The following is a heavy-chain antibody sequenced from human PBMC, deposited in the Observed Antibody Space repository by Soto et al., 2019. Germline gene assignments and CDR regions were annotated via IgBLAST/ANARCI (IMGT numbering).Heavy chain of an antibody. CDR2: INHSGST. J-gene: IGHJ4*02. V-gene: IGHV4-34*01. D-gene: IGHD3-3*01. CDR3: ARRRGRGGYSDKDFWSGYSRSVFDY. CDR1: GGSFSGYY. Sequence: LSETLSLTCAVYGGSFSGYYWSWIRQPPGKGLEWIGEINHSGSTNYNPSLKSRVTISVDTSKNQFSLKLSSVTAADTAVYYCARRRGRGGYSDKDFWSGYSRSVFDYWGQGTLVTVSS.